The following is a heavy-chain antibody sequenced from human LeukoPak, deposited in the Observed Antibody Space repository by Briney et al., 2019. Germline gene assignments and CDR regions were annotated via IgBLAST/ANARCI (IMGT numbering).Heavy chain of an antibody. CDR1: GGTFSSYA. Sequence: SVKVSCKASGGTFSSYAISWVRQAPGQGLEWMGGIIPIFGTANYAQKFQGRVTITTDESTSTAYMELSSLRSEDTAVYYCARVLLVPGCFDYWGQGTLVTVSS. V-gene: IGHV1-69*05. CDR2: IIPIFGTA. J-gene: IGHJ4*02. CDR3: ARVLLVPGCFDY. D-gene: IGHD2-8*02.